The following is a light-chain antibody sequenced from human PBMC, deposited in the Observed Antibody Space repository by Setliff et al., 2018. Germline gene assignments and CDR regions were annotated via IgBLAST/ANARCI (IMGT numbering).Light chain of an antibody. CDR1: SDNIGRNA. J-gene: IGLJ1*01. CDR2: GNF. V-gene: IGLV1-44*01. Sequence: QSALTQEASVSGTVGQKVTLSCTGESDNIGRNAVGWYPQSSHGAPKTVMLGNFLPSGIPDRFSGSKSGTTASLTISGLQLEDEADYYCSTWDYSLRTHVFGTGTKVTVL. CDR3: STWDYSLRTHV.